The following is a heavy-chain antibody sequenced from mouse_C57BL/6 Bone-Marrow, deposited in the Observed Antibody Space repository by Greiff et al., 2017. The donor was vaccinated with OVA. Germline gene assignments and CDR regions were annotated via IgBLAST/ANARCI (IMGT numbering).Heavy chain of an antibody. Sequence: QVQLQQPGAELVKPGASVKMSCKASGYTFTSYWITWVKQRPGQGLEWIGDIYPGSGSTNYNEKFKSKATLTVDTSSSTAYMQLSSLTSEDSAVYYCARRYCGSSYWYFDVWDTGTAVTVSS. J-gene: IGHJ1*03. V-gene: IGHV1-55*01. CDR1: GYTFTSYW. CDR3: ARRYCGSSYWYFDV. D-gene: IGHD1-1*01. CDR2: IYPGSGST.